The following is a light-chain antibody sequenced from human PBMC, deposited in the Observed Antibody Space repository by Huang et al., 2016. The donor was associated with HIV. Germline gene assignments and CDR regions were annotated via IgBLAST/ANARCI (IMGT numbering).Light chain of an antibody. CDR3: RQYNNWPRT. Sequence: EIVMTQSPATLSVSPGESATLSCRASQSVSSNLAWYQQKPGQAPRLLIYAASTRATGIPARFSGSGSGTEFTLTISSLQSEDFAVYYCRQYNNWPRTFGQGTKVEIK. CDR1: QSVSSN. J-gene: IGKJ1*01. CDR2: AAS. V-gene: IGKV3-15*01.